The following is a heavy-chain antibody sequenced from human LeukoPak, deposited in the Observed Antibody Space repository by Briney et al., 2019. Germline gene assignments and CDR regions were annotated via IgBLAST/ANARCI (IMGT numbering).Heavy chain of an antibody. J-gene: IGHJ6*02. CDR1: GFTFSNYG. CDR3: AKDVISLGYCRSSSCLLRGMNV. V-gene: IGHV3-30*18. Sequence: GGSLRLSCAASGFTFSNYGMHWVRQAPGKGLEWVAIISYDGSNKYYADSVKGRFTISRDSSKNTLYLQMNSLRAEDTAVYYCAKDVISLGYCRSSSCLLRGMNVWGQGTTVTVSS. D-gene: IGHD2-2*01. CDR2: ISYDGSNK.